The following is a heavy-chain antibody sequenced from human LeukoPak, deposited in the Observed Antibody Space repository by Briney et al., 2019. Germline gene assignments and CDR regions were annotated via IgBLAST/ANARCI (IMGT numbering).Heavy chain of an antibody. CDR3: ARMVPEYSSSWDGLFDY. J-gene: IGHJ4*02. CDR2: IYYSGST. CDR1: GGSISSSSYY. V-gene: IGHV4-39*01. Sequence: SETLSLTCTVSGGSISSSSYYWGWIRQPPGKGQEWIGSIYYSGSTYYNPSLKSRVTISVDTSKDQFSLKLSSVTAADTAVYYCARMVPEYSSSWDGLFDYWGQGTLVTVSS. D-gene: IGHD6-13*01.